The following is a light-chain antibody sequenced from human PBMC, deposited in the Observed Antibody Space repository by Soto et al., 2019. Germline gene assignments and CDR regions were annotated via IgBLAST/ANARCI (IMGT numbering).Light chain of an antibody. CDR2: DAS. CDR1: QTISTW. Sequence: DIQMTQSPSTLSASVGDRVIINFRASQTISTWVAWYQHKTGKAPTLLIYDASSLESGVPPRFSGGGSGTEFTLTISSLQPDDFATYYCQQYNSYSLTWTFGQGTKVDIK. J-gene: IGKJ1*01. V-gene: IGKV1-5*01. CDR3: QQYNSYSLTWT.